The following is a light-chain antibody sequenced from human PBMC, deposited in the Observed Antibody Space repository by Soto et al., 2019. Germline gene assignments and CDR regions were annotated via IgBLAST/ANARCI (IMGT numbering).Light chain of an antibody. CDR2: EGS. V-gene: IGLV2-23*01. J-gene: IGLJ7*01. CDR3: CSYAGSSTAV. Sequence: QSALTQPASVSGSPGQSITISCTGTSSDVGNNNLVSGYQQHPGKAPKLMIYEGSKRPAGVSNRFSGAKSGNTASLTISGLQAEDEADYYCCSYAGSSTAVFGGGTQLTVL. CDR1: SSDVGNNNL.